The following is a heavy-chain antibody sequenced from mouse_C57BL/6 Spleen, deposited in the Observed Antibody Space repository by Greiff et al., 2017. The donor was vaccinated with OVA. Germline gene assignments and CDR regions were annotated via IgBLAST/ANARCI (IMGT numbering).Heavy chain of an antibody. J-gene: IGHJ1*03. D-gene: IGHD1-1*01. Sequence: VQRVESGAELVRPGASVTLSCKASGYTFTDYEMHWVKQTPVHGLEWIGAIDPETGGTAYNQKFKGKAILTADKSSSTAYMELRSLTSEDSAVYYCTRKGNYYSSSYWYFDVWGTGTTVTVSS. CDR3: TRKGNYYSSSYWYFDV. V-gene: IGHV1-15*01. CDR1: GYTFTDYE. CDR2: IDPETGGT.